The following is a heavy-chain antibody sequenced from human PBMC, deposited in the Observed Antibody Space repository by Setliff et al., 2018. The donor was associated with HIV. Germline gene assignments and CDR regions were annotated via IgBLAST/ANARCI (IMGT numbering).Heavy chain of an antibody. CDR2: ISGSGGST. CDR3: ARASLYGSGTYYLDS. D-gene: IGHD3-10*01. CDR1: GFTFSSYA. J-gene: IGHJ4*02. Sequence: GGSLRLSCAASGFTFSSYAMSWVRQAPGKGLEWVSAISGSGGSTYYADSVKGRFTISRDNSKNTLYLQMNSLRAEDTAVYYCARASLYGSGTYYLDSWGQGTLVTVS. V-gene: IGHV3-23*01.